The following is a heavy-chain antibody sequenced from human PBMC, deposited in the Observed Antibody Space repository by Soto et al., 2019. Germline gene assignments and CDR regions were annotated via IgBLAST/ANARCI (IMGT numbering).Heavy chain of an antibody. Sequence: PGGSIRLSCAASGFSFNSYGMHWVRQAPGKGLEWVAVISYDGSNKYYADSVKGRFTISRDNSKNTLYLQMNSLRAEDTAVYYCAKDLGTDRIDYWGQGTLVTVSS. V-gene: IGHV3-30*18. CDR1: GFSFNSYG. J-gene: IGHJ4*02. D-gene: IGHD2-15*01. CDR3: AKDLGTDRIDY. CDR2: ISYDGSNK.